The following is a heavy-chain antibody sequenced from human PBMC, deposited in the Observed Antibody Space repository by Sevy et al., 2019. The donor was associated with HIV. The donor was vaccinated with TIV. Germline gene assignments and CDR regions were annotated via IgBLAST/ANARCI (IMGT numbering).Heavy chain of an antibody. CDR1: GFTFSSYA. J-gene: IGHJ6*02. CDR3: ARDRASGSYSPGRGYYYYYGMDV. CDR2: ISYDGSNK. Sequence: GGSLRLSCAASGFTFSSYAMHWVRQAPGKGLEWVAVISYDGSNKYYADSVKDRFTISRDNSKNTLYLQMNSLRAEDTAVYYCARDRASGSYSPGRGYYYYYGMDVWGQGTTVTVSS. D-gene: IGHD1-26*01. V-gene: IGHV3-30-3*01.